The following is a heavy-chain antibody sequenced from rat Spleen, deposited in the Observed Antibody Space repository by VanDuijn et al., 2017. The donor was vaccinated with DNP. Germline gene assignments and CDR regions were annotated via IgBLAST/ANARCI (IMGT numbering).Heavy chain of an antibody. J-gene: IGHJ3*01. CDR3: AGHCNNNLHWFAY. V-gene: IGHV5-31*01. CDR2: ISNTVDNT. CDR1: GFIFSNYW. Sequence: EVQLVESGGGPVQPGRSLKLSCVASGFIFSNYWMTWIRQAPGKGLEWVASISNTVDNTYYSDSVKGRFSLYRDNAKSTLYLQVNSLRSEDTATYYCAGHCNNNLHWFAYWGQGALVTVSS. D-gene: IGHD1-10*01.